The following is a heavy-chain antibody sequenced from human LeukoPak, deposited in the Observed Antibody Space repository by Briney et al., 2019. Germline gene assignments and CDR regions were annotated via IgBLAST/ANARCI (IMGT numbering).Heavy chain of an antibody. D-gene: IGHD3-22*01. CDR1: GFTFSTYA. CDR3: ARGRNYYDSSGYYRYAEFRFDF. Sequence: PGGSLRLSCAASGFTFSTYAMTWIRQPPGKGLEWIGEINHSGSTNYNPSLKSRVTISVDTSKNQFSLKLSSVTAADTAVYYCARGRNYYDSSGYYRYAEFRFDFWGQGTLVTVSS. J-gene: IGHJ4*02. CDR2: INHSGST. V-gene: IGHV4-34*01.